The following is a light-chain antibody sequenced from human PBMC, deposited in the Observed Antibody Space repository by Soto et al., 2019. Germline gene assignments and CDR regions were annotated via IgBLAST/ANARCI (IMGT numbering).Light chain of an antibody. V-gene: IGLV1-47*01. CDR1: SSHSGRNE. CDR2: RKN. CDR3: GACVDSLRGMV. Sequence: HSVLTQPPSASGTPGQRVTISCSGSSSHSGRNEVYWCQQLPGTAPKLLIYRKNQRPSGVPARFSGSKSGTSASLAISGVPSEDEAEYYCGACVDSLRGMVFGRGTKVTVL. J-gene: IGLJ2*01.